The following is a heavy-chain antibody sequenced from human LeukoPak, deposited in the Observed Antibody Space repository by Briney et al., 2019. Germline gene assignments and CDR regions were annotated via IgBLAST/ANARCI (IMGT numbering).Heavy chain of an antibody. J-gene: IGHJ4*02. Sequence: GGSLRLSCAASGFTFSNAWMSWVRQAPGKALEWVGRIKSKADGGTTDYAAPVKDRFTIPRDDSKNTLYLQMNSLKAEDTAVYYCTTEHTLGKVGAIDYWGQGTLVTVSS. D-gene: IGHD1-26*01. CDR3: TTEHTLGKVGAIDY. CDR1: GFTFSNAW. V-gene: IGHV3-15*01. CDR2: IKSKADGGTT.